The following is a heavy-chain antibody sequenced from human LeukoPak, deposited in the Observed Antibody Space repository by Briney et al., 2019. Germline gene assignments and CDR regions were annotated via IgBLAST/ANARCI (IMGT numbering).Heavy chain of an antibody. D-gene: IGHD2-21*01. V-gene: IGHV3-21*01. CDR2: ISSSSNYI. J-gene: IGHJ6*03. CDR3: VRYCGGSYSLYYYHMDV. Sequence: TAGGSLRLSCAASRFTFRTHGMNYFRQAPGKGLEWVSSISSSSNYIYYADSVKGRFTISRDNAKNSLYLQMNSLRVEDTAVYYCVRYCGGSYSLYYYHMDVGGKGTTVTVSS. CDR1: RFTFRTHG.